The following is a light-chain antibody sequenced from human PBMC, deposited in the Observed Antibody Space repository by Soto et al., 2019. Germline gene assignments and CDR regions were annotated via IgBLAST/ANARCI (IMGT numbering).Light chain of an antibody. Sequence: EIVLTQSPATLSLSPGERATLSCRASQSVSSYLLWYQQKPGQAPRLLIYDASNRATDIPVRFSGSGSGTDFTLTISSLETEDSAVYYWQHRTNWPLTFGGGTKVEIK. CDR1: QSVSSY. V-gene: IGKV3-11*01. J-gene: IGKJ4*01. CDR2: DAS. CDR3: QHRTNWPLT.